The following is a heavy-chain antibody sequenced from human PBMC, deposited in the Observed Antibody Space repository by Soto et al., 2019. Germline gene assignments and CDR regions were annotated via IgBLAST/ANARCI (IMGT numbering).Heavy chain of an antibody. CDR3: ARSIPTDYGDLYDY. D-gene: IGHD4-17*01. CDR2: INPNSGGT. V-gene: IGHV1-2*04. J-gene: IGHJ4*02. Sequence: ASVKVSCKASGYTFTGYCMHWVRQAPGQGLEWMGWINPNSGGTNYAQKFQGWVTMTRDTSISTAYMELSRLRSDDTAVYYCARSIPTDYGDLYDYWGQGTLVTVSS. CDR1: GYTFTGYC.